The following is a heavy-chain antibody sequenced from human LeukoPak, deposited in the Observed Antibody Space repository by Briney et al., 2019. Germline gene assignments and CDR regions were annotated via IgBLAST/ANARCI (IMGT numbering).Heavy chain of an antibody. D-gene: IGHD1-1*01. V-gene: IGHV5-51*01. CDR2: IYPADSDT. CDR3: ARPGTTGTTI. CDR1: GYGFSRNW. Sequence: GESLKIPCKGYGYGFSRNWIGWVRQMPGKGLEWMGIIYPADSDTRYSPSFQGQVTISADKSISTAFLQWSSLKASDTAMYYCARPGTTGTTIWGQGTLVTVSS. J-gene: IGHJ4*02.